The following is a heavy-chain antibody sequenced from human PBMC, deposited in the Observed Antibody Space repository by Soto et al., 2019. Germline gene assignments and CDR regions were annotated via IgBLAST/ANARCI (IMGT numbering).Heavy chain of an antibody. J-gene: IGHJ3*01. CDR1: GYTFMHYD. CDR2: ISPSTGKA. D-gene: IGHD2-8*01. CDR3: ARDQTKWLNEAYDL. V-gene: IGHV1-18*01. Sequence: VQLVQSGADVKKPGASVKLSCEASGYTFMHYDIGWVRQAPGQGPEWLGRISPSTGKADYPQKFQGRVTMTTDTSTTTAYMEMRSLRPDDTAVYYCARDQTKWLNEAYDLWGQGTMVTVSS.